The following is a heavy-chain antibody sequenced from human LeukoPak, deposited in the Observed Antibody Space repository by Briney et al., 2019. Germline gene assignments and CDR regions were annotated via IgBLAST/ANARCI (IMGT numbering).Heavy chain of an antibody. CDR2: IGADSGDTHGDT. D-gene: IGHD4-11*01. Sequence: ASVKVSCKASGYRLRNHGISWVRQAPGQGLEWMGWIGADSGDTHGDTHYAEKLQGRVTMTTDTSTDTAYMDLRSLTSDDTAVYYCARGSSPYNWYFDLWGRGTLVTVSS. CDR3: ARGSSPYNWYFDL. J-gene: IGHJ2*01. V-gene: IGHV1-18*01. CDR1: GYRLRNHG.